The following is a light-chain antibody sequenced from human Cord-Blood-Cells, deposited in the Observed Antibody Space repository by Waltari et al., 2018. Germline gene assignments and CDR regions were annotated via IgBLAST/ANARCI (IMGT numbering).Light chain of an antibody. CDR3: QQYDNLPLT. J-gene: IGKJ4*01. CDR1: QDISNY. V-gene: IGKV1-33*01. Sequence: IQITQPPSSLSASVGDRVTITCHASQDISNYLNWYQQKPGKAPKLLIDDASNLETGVASRFSGSGSGTDFTFTISSLQPEDIATYYCQQYDNLPLTFGGGTKVEIK. CDR2: DAS.